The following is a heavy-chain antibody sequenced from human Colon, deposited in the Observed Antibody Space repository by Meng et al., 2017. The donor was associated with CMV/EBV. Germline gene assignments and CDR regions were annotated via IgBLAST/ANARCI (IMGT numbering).Heavy chain of an antibody. Sequence: QVQWGQSGGGVKKPGASLKVSCKTSGYTFSDYHIHWVRQAPGKGLEWMGWINSNSGATDYAQKFQGRFTMTRDTSITTVYMELSSLRSDDTAVYYCARDPSGSHVPFDYWGQGSLVTVSS. CDR3: ARDPSGSHVPFDY. CDR1: GYTFSDYH. D-gene: IGHD1-26*01. V-gene: IGHV1-2*02. CDR2: INSNSGAT. J-gene: IGHJ4*02.